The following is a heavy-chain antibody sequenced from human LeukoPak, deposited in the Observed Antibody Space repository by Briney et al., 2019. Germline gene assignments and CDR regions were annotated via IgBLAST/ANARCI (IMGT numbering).Heavy chain of an antibody. CDR3: SRYYYDSSGYYYDYYYGMDV. Sequence: GGSLRLSCAASGFTFSNFWMSWVRQAPGKGLEWVANIKQDGSEKYYVASVKGRFSISRDNAKNALFLQMNSLRAEDTAVYYCSRYYYDSSGYYYDYYYGMDVWGQGTTVTVSS. J-gene: IGHJ6*02. CDR1: GFTFSNFW. V-gene: IGHV3-7*04. CDR2: IKQDGSEK. D-gene: IGHD3-22*01.